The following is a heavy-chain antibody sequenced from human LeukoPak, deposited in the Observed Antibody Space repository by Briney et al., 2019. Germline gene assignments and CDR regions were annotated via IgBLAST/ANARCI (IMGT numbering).Heavy chain of an antibody. J-gene: IGHJ6*03. CDR2: INHSGST. CDR3: ARGSLIVVAPSPYYMDV. Sequence: SETLSLTCAAYGGSFSGYYWSWIRQPPGKGLEWIGEINHSGSTNYNPSLKSRVTISVDTSKNQFSLKLSSVTAADTAVYYCARGSLIVVAPSPYYMDVWGKGTTVIVSS. V-gene: IGHV4-34*01. D-gene: IGHD3-22*01. CDR1: GGSFSGYY.